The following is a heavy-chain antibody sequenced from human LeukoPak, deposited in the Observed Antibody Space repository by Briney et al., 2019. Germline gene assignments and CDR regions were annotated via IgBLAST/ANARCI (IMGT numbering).Heavy chain of an antibody. D-gene: IGHD3/OR15-3a*01. CDR2: IRYDGSNK. CDR3: ARTIGTGPLGHFDY. CDR1: GFTFSSYG. Sequence: GGSLRLSCAASGFTFSSYGMHWVRQAPGKGLEGVAFIRYDGSNKYYADSVKGRFTVSRDNTKNSLYLQMNALRADDTAVYYCARTIGTGPLGHFDYWGQGTLVTVSS. V-gene: IGHV3-30*02. J-gene: IGHJ4*02.